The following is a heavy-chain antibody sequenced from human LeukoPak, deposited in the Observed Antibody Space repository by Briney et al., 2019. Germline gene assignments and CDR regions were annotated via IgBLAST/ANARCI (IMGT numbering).Heavy chain of an antibody. V-gene: IGHV3-7*01. CDR3: ARVRTAMTYGMDV. Sequence: PGRSLRLSCAASGFTFDDYAMHWVRQAPGKGLEWVANIKQDGSEKYYVDSVKGRFTISRDNAQKSLFLQMNSLRAEDTAVYYCARVRTAMTYGMDVWGQGTTVTVSS. CDR1: GFTFDDYA. CDR2: IKQDGSEK. J-gene: IGHJ6*02. D-gene: IGHD5-18*01.